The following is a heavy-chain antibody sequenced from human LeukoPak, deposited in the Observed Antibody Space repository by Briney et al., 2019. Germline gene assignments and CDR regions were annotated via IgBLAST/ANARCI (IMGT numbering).Heavy chain of an antibody. J-gene: IGHJ4*02. CDR1: GFTFSSYS. Sequence: PGGSLRLSCAASGFTFSSYSMNWVRQAPGKGLEWVSSISSSSSYIYYADSVKGRFTISRDNAKNSLYLQMNSLRAEDTAVYYCAREIPYYYGSSGPDYWGQGTLVTVSS. CDR2: ISSSSSYI. CDR3: AREIPYYYGSSGPDY. V-gene: IGHV3-21*01. D-gene: IGHD3-22*01.